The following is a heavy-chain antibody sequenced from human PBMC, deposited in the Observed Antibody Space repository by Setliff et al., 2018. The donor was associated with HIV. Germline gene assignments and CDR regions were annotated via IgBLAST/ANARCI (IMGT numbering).Heavy chain of an antibody. CDR2: IYPSGSIHPSGAT. Sequence: SETLSLTCAVSRSYISGSYYWAWIRQPPGKGLEWIGNIYPSGSIHPSGATNYNPSLKGRVTISLDTSNNQFSLKLNSVTAADTAVYYCTVYNTGSSKDHYWGQGTPVTVSS. D-gene: IGHD2-8*02. CDR3: TVYNTGSSKDHY. J-gene: IGHJ4*02. V-gene: IGHV4-38-2*01. CDR1: RSYISGSYY.